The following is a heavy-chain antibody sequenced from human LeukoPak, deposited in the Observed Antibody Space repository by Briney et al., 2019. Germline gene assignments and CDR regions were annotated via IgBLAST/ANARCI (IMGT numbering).Heavy chain of an antibody. Sequence: PSETLSLTCTVSGGSLSSHHWSWIRQPPGKGLEWIGYIYDSGSTNYNPSLKSRVTISVDTSKNQFSLKLSSVTAADTAVYYCARHSAKSYYYGTGFDPWGQGTLVTVSS. CDR1: GGSLSSHH. J-gene: IGHJ5*02. D-gene: IGHD3-10*01. V-gene: IGHV4-59*08. CDR3: ARHSAKSYYYGTGFDP. CDR2: IYDSGST.